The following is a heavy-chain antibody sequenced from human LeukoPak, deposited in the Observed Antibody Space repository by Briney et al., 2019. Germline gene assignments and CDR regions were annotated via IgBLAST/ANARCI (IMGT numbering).Heavy chain of an antibody. CDR2: VYYTGST. D-gene: IGHD3-10*01. CDR3: ARGGSGISNAFDI. CDR1: GGSISSSHYY. Sequence: PSETLSLTCTVSGGSISSSHYYWGWIRQSPGKGLEWIGSVYYTGSTYYNPSLKSRITVSVDTSKNQFSLKLGSVTAADTAVYYCARGGSGISNAFDIWGQGTMVTVSS. J-gene: IGHJ3*02. V-gene: IGHV4-39*01.